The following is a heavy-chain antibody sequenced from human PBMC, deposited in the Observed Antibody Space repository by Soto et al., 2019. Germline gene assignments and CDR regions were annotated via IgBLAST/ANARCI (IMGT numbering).Heavy chain of an antibody. D-gene: IGHD3-9*01. CDR1: GGSFSGYY. J-gene: IGHJ4*02. Sequence: QVQLQQWGAGLLKPSETLSLTCAVYGGSFSGYYWSWIRQPPGKGLEWIGEINHSGSTNYNPSLTSRVTISVDTSKNQFSLELSSVTAPDTAVYYSARGSNSDILTGYYPFDYWGQGTLVTVSS. CDR2: INHSGST. CDR3: ARGSNSDILTGYYPFDY. V-gene: IGHV4-34*01.